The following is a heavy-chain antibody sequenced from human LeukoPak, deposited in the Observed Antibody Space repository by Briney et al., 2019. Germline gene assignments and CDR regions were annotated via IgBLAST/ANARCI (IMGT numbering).Heavy chain of an antibody. CDR2: INHSGST. D-gene: IGHD1-26*01. CDR3: AGVGVGATGNFDY. V-gene: IGHV4-39*07. Sequence: SETLSLTCNVSGGSIISSSSYWGWIRQPPGKGLEWIGEINHSGSTNYNPSLKSRVTISVDTSKNQFSLKLSSVTAADTAVYYCAGVGVGATGNFDYWGQGTLVTVSS. J-gene: IGHJ4*02. CDR1: GGSIISSSSY.